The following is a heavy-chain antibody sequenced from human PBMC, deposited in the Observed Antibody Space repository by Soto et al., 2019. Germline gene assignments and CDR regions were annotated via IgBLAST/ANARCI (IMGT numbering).Heavy chain of an antibody. V-gene: IGHV4-31*03. D-gene: IGHD2-15*01. CDR3: ARVGRIRVVGATPGFDF. CDR2: IYYRVST. CDR1: GGSISSTDHF. Sequence: QVQLQESGPGLVQPSQTLSLTCSVSGGSISSTDHFWSWIRHHPGKGLEWIGHIYYRVSTYYDPSSMSRLSISVDTSKTQFALNLSSVTAAHSAVYYCARVGRIRVVGATPGFDFWGQGGLVTVSS. J-gene: IGHJ3*01.